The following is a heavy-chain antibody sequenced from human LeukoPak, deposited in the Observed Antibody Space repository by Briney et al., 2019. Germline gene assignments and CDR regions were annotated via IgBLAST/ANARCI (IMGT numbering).Heavy chain of an antibody. CDR2: INPSGGST. CDR3: ARERTSSGWGL. CDR1: GYTFTSYY. Sequence: ASVKVSCKASGYTFTSYYMHWVRQAPGQGLEWMGIINPSGGSTSYAQKFQGRVTMTRDMSTSTAYMELSSLRSEDTAVYYCARERTSSGWGLWGQGTLVTVSS. V-gene: IGHV1-46*01. D-gene: IGHD6-19*01. J-gene: IGHJ4*02.